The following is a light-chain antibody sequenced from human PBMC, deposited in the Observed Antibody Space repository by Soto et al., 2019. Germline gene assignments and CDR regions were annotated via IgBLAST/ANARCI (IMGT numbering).Light chain of an antibody. CDR1: QSISSSY. CDR2: GAS. J-gene: IGKJ1*01. V-gene: IGKV3-20*01. Sequence: IVLTQSPGTLSLSPGERATLSCRASQSISSSYLAWYQQKPGQAPRLLIYGASNRATAIPDRFSGSGSGTDFTLTISRLEPEDFAVYYCQQNDDSPGTFXQGTKVHIK. CDR3: QQNDDSPGT.